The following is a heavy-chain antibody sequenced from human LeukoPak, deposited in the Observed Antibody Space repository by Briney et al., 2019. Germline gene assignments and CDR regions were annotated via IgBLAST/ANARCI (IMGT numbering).Heavy chain of an antibody. CDR1: GGSFSGYY. CDR3: ATYMTTDQYLDF. Sequence: KPSETLSLTCAVYGGSFSGYYWSWIRQPPGKGLEWIGEINHSGSTNYNPSLKSRVTISVDTSKNQFSLKLSSVTAADTAVYYCATYMTTDQYLDFWGQGTLVTVSS. CDR2: INHSGST. J-gene: IGHJ4*02. V-gene: IGHV4-34*01. D-gene: IGHD4-11*01.